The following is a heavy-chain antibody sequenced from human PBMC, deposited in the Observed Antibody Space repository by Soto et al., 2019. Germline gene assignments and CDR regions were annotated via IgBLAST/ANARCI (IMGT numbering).Heavy chain of an antibody. CDR3: ARLKYYYDSSGYYLNDYYYYGMDV. Sequence: SETLSLTCTVSGGSISSSSYYWGWIRQRPGKGLEWIGSIYYSGSTYYNPSLKSRVTISVDTSKNQFSLKLSSVTAADTAVYYCARLKYYYDSSGYYLNDYYYYGMDVWGQGTTVTVSS. CDR1: GGSISSSSYY. J-gene: IGHJ6*02. D-gene: IGHD3-22*01. CDR2: IYYSGST. V-gene: IGHV4-39*01.